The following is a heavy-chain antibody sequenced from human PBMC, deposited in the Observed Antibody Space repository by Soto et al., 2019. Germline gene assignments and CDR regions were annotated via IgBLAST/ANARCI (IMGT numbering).Heavy chain of an antibody. CDR3: AKGDHNDFWSGFDY. Sequence: AGGSLRLSCAASGFTFDDYAMHWVRQAPGKGLEWVSGISWNSGRIDYADSVKGRFTISRDNAKKSLYVQMNSLRAEDTALYYCAKGDHNDFWSGFDYWGQGTLVTVSS. J-gene: IGHJ4*02. CDR2: ISWNSGRI. CDR1: GFTFDDYA. D-gene: IGHD3-3*01. V-gene: IGHV3-9*01.